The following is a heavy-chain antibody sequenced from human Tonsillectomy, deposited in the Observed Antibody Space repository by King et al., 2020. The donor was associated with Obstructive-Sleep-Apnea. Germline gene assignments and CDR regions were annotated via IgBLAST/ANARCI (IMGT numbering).Heavy chain of an antibody. CDR3: ARGWEGSWPGY. J-gene: IGHJ4*02. V-gene: IGHV1-46*01. CDR1: GYTFTSYY. D-gene: IGHD6-13*01. CDR2: FNPSGGST. Sequence: QLVQSGAEVKKPGASVKVSCKASGYTFTSYYMYWVRQAPGQGLEWMGIFNPSGGSTSYAQKFQGRVTMTGDTSTSTVYMKLSSLRSEDTAVYYCARGWEGSWPGYWGQGTQVTVSS.